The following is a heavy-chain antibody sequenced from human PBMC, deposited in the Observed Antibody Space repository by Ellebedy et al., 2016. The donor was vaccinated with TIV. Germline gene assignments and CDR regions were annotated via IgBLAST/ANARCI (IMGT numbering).Heavy chain of an antibody. CDR1: VVTFSTYA. CDR3: ATRGGYDR. Sequence: AASVKVSCKASVVTFSTYAISWVRQAPGQGLEWIGRIIPILGIANYAQKFQGRVTITAYKSTSTAYMELSSLRSEDTAVYYCATRGGYDRWGQGTLVTVSS. J-gene: IGHJ4*02. CDR2: IIPILGIA. D-gene: IGHD5-12*01. V-gene: IGHV1-69*04.